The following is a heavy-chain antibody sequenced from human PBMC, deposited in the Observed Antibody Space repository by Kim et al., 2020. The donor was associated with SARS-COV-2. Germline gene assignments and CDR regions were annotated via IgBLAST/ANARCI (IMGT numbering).Heavy chain of an antibody. V-gene: IGHV4-39*07. CDR2: IYYSGST. CDR1: GGSISSSSYY. D-gene: IGHD2-8*01. J-gene: IGHJ3*02. CDR3: ARGASEGYCTNGVCPLPILDAFDI. Sequence: SETLSLTCTVSGGSISSSSYYWGWIRQPPGKGLEWIGSIYYSGSTYYNPSLKSRVTISVDTSKNQFSLKLSSVTAADTAVYYCARGASEGYCTNGVCPLPILDAFDIWGQGTMVTVSS.